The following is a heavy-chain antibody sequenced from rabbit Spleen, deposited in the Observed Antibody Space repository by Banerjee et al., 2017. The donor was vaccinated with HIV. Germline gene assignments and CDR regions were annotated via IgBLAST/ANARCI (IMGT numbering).Heavy chain of an antibody. CDR3: VRDQAHMLDL. V-gene: IGHV1S47*01. CDR2: IDPVFGST. Sequence: EQLEESGGGLVKPEGSLTLSCKASGFDFSHYGVSWVRQAPGKGLEWIGYIDPVFGSTHYATWVNGRFTISSHNAQNTLYLQLNSLTAADTATYFCVRDQAHMLDLWGPGPWSPS. J-gene: IGHJ4*01. CDR1: GFDFSHYG. D-gene: IGHD1-1*01.